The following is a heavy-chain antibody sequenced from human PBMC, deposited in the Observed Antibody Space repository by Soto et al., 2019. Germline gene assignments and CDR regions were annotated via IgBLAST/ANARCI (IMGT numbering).Heavy chain of an antibody. CDR1: GFSLSTSGVG. CDR2: IYWDDDK. CDR3: AHAPGRSSGWRPHC. D-gene: IGHD6-19*01. V-gene: IGHV2-5*02. J-gene: IGHJ4*02. Sequence: QITLKESGPTLVKPTQTLTLTCTFSGFSLSTSGVGVGWIRQPPGKALEWLALIYWDDDKRYSPSLKSRLTITKDTSNNQVVPTMAYMDPVDTATSYCAHAPGRSSGWRPHCWGQGTLVTVSS.